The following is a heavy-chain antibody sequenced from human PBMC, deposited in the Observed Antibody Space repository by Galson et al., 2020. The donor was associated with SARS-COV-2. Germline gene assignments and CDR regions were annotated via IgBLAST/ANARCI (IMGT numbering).Heavy chain of an antibody. D-gene: IGHD3-3*01. Sequence: HGESLTISCKGSGYSFTSYWISWVRQMPGKGLEWMGRIHPSDSYTNYSPSFQGHVTISADKSISTAYLQWSSLKASDTAMYYCARFGIFGVVNTDWWFCPWGHGTLVTVSA. CDR3: ARFGIFGVVNTDWWFCP. CDR2: IHPSDSYT. V-gene: IGHV5-10-1*01. J-gene: IGHJ5*02. CDR1: GYSFTSYW.